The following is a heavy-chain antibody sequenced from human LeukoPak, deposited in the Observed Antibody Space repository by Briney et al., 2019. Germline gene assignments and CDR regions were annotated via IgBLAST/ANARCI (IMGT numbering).Heavy chain of an antibody. Sequence: KPSETLSLTCSVSGGSISSLYWSLIRQPPGKGLEWIGYIYYTGSANYNPSLKSRVTMFVDMSKNQFSLRLSSVTAADTAVYYCARHRAYSSSSPFDYWGQGTPVTLSS. CDR1: GGSISSLY. J-gene: IGHJ4*02. CDR2: IYYTGSA. D-gene: IGHD6-6*01. CDR3: ARHRAYSSSSPFDY. V-gene: IGHV4-59*08.